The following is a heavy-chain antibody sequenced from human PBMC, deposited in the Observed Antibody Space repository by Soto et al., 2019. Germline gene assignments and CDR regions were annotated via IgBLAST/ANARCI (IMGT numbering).Heavy chain of an antibody. V-gene: IGHV2-5*02. Sequence: QITLKESGPTLVKPTQTLTLTCTFSGFSLSTSGVGVGWIRQPPGKALEWLALIYWDDDKRYSPSLKSRLTIAKDTTNNQVFLRMPNMDPVDTATYYCAHSPPATVTTSAEYFQHWGQGTLVTVSS. CDR1: GFSLSTSGVG. J-gene: IGHJ1*01. CDR2: IYWDDDK. CDR3: AHSPPATVTTSAEYFQH. D-gene: IGHD4-17*01.